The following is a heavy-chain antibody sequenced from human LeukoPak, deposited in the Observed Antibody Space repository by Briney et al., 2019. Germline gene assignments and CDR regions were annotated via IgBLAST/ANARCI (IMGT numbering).Heavy chain of an antibody. J-gene: IGHJ5*02. V-gene: IGHV3-9*01. D-gene: IGHD3-9*01. CDR2: ISWNSGSI. CDR3: AKDAAHYDILTGRGGFDP. CDR1: GFTFDDYA. Sequence: GRSLRLSCAASGFTFDDYAMHWVRQAPGKGLEWVSGISWNSGSIGYADSVKGRFTISRDNAKNSLYLQMNGLRAEDTALYYCAKDAAHYDILTGRGGFDPWGQGTLVTVSS.